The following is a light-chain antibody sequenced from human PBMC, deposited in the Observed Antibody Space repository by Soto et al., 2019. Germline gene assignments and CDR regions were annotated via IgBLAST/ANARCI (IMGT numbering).Light chain of an antibody. Sequence: DLQMTQSPSSLSASVGDRVTITCRASQTISTYLNWYQQIPGKAPKLLIYGASNLQNGVPSRFSGSGSGTDFTLTIRSLQPEDFATYYCQKSSSIPYTFGQGTKLEIK. CDR1: QTISTY. CDR3: QKSSSIPYT. CDR2: GAS. J-gene: IGKJ2*01. V-gene: IGKV1-39*01.